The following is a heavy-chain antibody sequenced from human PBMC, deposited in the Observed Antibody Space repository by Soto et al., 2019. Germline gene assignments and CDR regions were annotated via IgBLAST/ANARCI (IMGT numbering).Heavy chain of an antibody. V-gene: IGHV5-51*01. D-gene: IGHD4-17*01. CDR1: GYSFTSYW. CDR3: ARKGVTTIWTNHNWFDP. CDR2: IYPGDSDT. J-gene: IGHJ5*02. Sequence: GESLKISCKGSGYSFTSYWIGWVRQMPGKGLEWMGIIYPGDSDTRYSPSFQGQVTISADKSISTAYLQWSSLKASDTAMYYCARKGVTTIWTNHNWFDPWGQGTLVTVSS.